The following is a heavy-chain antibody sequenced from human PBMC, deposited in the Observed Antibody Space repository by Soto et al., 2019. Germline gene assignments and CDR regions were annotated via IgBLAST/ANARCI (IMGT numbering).Heavy chain of an antibody. Sequence: QLQLVESGGGVVQPGRSLRLSCAASGFSFSFYAIHWVRQAPGKGLEWVAFISYDGSSQYYADSLKGRFTISRDNSKNTVYLQMNSLRPEDTSVYYCARELTAAGTDISCHGLDVWGQGTTVTVSS. CDR2: ISYDGSSQ. D-gene: IGHD6-13*01. CDR3: ARELTAAGTDISCHGLDV. V-gene: IGHV3-30-3*01. J-gene: IGHJ6*02. CDR1: GFSFSFYA.